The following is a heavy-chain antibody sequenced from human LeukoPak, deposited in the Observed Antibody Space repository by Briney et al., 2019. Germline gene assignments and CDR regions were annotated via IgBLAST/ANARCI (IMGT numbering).Heavy chain of an antibody. CDR3: AALEMATIQIDY. Sequence: SVKVSCKASGGTFSSYAISWVRQAPGQGLEWMGRIIPIFGIANYAQKFQGRVTITADKSTSTAYMELSSLRSEDTAVYYCAALEMATIQIDYWGQGTLVTVSS. V-gene: IGHV1-69*04. D-gene: IGHD5-24*01. CDR1: GGTFSSYA. CDR2: IIPIFGIA. J-gene: IGHJ4*02.